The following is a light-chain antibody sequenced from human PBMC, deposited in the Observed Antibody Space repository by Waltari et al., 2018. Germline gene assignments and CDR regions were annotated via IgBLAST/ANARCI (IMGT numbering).Light chain of an antibody. CDR3: QQHKIYPYT. CDR2: CAS. CDR1: QAISSD. Sequence: IQLTQSPSSLSASVGDKVSVTCRASQAISSDLAWYQQKPGEAPKLLIHCASTLQSGVPSRFSGSGSGTDFTLTLSSLQPEDFATYYCQQHKIYPYTFGQGTRVDIK. V-gene: IGKV1-9*01. J-gene: IGKJ2*01.